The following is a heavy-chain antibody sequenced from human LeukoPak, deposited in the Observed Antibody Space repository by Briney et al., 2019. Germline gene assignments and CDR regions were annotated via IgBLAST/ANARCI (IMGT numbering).Heavy chain of an antibody. CDR2: IYYSGNT. CDR1: GVSISSSNSY. Sequence: SETLSLTCTVSGVSISSSNSYWGWIRQPPGKGLEWIGSIYYSGNTYYNASLKSQVSISIDTSKNQFSLKLTSVTAADTAVYYCARQTGSGLFTLPGGQGTLVTVSS. CDR3: ARQTGSGLFTLP. D-gene: IGHD3/OR15-3a*01. V-gene: IGHV4-39*01. J-gene: IGHJ4*02.